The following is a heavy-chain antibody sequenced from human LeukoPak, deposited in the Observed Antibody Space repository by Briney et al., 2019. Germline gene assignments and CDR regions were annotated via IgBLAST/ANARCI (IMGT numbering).Heavy chain of an antibody. CDR2: ISWNSGSI. V-gene: IGHV3-9*03. D-gene: IGHD4-11*01. CDR3: ARDSAVTAQIDY. J-gene: IGHJ4*02. CDR1: GFTFDDYA. Sequence: GGSLRLSCAASGFTFDDYAMHWVQQAPGKGLEWVSGISWNSGSIGYTDSVKGRFTISRDNAKNSLYLQMNSLRAEDMALYYCARDSAVTAQIDYWGQGTLVTVSS.